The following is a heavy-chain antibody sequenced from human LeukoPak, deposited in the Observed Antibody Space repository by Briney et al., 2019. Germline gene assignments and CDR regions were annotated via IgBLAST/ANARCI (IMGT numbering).Heavy chain of an antibody. CDR1: GGTFSSYA. Sequence: SVKVSCKASGGTFSSYAISWVRQAPGQGLEWMGGIIPIFGTANYAQKFQDRVTITADESTSTAYMELSSLRSEDTAVYYCARISYYDFWSGYSWGQGTLVTVSS. CDR3: ARISYYDFWSGYS. CDR2: IIPIFGTA. D-gene: IGHD3-3*01. J-gene: IGHJ4*02. V-gene: IGHV1-69*01.